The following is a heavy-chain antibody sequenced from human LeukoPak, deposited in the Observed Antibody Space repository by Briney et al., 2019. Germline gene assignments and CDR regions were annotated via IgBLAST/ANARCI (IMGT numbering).Heavy chain of an antibody. V-gene: IGHV4-30-2*01. J-gene: IGHJ5*02. CDR1: GGSISSGAYY. Sequence: SETLSLTCTVSGGSISSGAYYWSWIRQPPGKGLEWIGYIYHSGSTYYNPSLKSRVTISVDRSKNQFSLKLSSVTAADTAVYYCARGAVGGFYTIFGVAPFWFDPWGQGTLVTVSS. D-gene: IGHD3-3*01. CDR3: ARGAVGGFYTIFGVAPFWFDP. CDR2: IYHSGST.